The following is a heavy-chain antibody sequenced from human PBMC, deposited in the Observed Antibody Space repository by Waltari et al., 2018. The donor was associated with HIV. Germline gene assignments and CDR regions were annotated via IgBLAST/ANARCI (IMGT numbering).Heavy chain of an antibody. CDR1: GYTFTSYA. CDR3: ARAENPYVVGATRGEYFQH. CDR2: THPNTGNP. D-gene: IGHD1-26*01. V-gene: IGHV7-4-1*02. J-gene: IGHJ1*01. Sequence: QVQLVQSGSELKKPGASVKVSCKASGYTFTSYAMNWVRQAPGQGLEWMGWTHPNTGNPTYAQGFTGRFVFSLDTSVSTAYLQISSLKAEDTAVYYCARAENPYVVGATRGEYFQHWGQGTLVTVSS.